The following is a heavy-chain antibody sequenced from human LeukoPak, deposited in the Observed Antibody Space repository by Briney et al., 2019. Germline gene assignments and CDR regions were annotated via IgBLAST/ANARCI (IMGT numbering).Heavy chain of an antibody. V-gene: IGHV4-38-2*02. CDR1: GYSLSSGYY. J-gene: IGHJ4*02. Sequence: SETLSLTCTVSGYSLSSGYYWGWVRQPPGKGLQWIGSIFRSWTTYYSPTLRRRLSMSLDTSKNQFSLKLTSVTTTDTAVYYCVRGRGGLGIYQFEFWGQGALVIVPS. CDR2: IFRSWTT. D-gene: IGHD3/OR15-3a*01. CDR3: VRGRGGLGIYQFEF.